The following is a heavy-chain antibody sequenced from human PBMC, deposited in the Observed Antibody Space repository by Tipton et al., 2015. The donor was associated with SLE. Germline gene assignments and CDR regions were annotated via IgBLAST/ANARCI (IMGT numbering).Heavy chain of an antibody. CDR2: IFYTGST. D-gene: IGHD5-12*01. J-gene: IGHJ4*02. CDR3: ARRHYSGPFDS. V-gene: IGHV4-39*07. Sequence: TLSLTCTVSDGSIRSTNYYWGWIRQPPGKGLEWIGSIFYTGSTNYNPSLKSRVSFSIDTSKHQFSLKLNSVTAADTAVYYCARRHYSGPFDSWGQGTLVTVSS. CDR1: DGSIRSTNYY.